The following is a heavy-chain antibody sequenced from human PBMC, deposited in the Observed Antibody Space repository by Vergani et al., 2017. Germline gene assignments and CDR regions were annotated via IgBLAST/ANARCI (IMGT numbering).Heavy chain of an antibody. V-gene: IGHV1-69*01. D-gene: IGHD3-3*01. CDR1: GGTFSSYA. Sequence: QVQLVQSGAEVKKPGSSVKVSCKASGGTFSSYAISWVRQAPGQGLEWMGGIIPIFGTANYAQKFQGRVTITADESTSTAYMELSSLRSEDTAVYYCARLPYYYDIWSGYRADAFDIWGQVTMVTVSS. CDR2: IIPIFGTA. J-gene: IGHJ3*02. CDR3: ARLPYYYDIWSGYRADAFDI.